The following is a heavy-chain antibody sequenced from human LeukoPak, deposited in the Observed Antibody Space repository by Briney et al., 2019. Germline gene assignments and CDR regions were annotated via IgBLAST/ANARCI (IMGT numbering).Heavy chain of an antibody. CDR1: GFTLSSYS. Sequence: GGSLRLSCAASGFTLSSYSMNWVRQAPGKGLEWVSSISSSSSYIYYADSVKGRFTISRDNAKNSLYLQMNSLRAEDTAVYYCARGVEVAAAGDYWGQGTLVTVSS. CDR3: ARGVEVAAAGDY. J-gene: IGHJ4*02. V-gene: IGHV3-21*01. CDR2: ISSSSSYI. D-gene: IGHD6-13*01.